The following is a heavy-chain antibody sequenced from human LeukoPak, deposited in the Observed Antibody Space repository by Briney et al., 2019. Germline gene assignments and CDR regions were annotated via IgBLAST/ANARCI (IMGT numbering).Heavy chain of an antibody. D-gene: IGHD4-17*01. CDR3: ARDYGDQYNWFDP. CDR1: GGTFSSYA. Sequence: ASVKVSCKASGGTFSSYANSWVRQAPGQGLKWMGGIIPIFGTANYAQKFQGRVTITADESTSTAYMELSSLRSEDTAVYYCARDYGDQYNWFDPWGQGTLVTVSS. CDR2: IIPIFGTA. V-gene: IGHV1-69*01. J-gene: IGHJ5*02.